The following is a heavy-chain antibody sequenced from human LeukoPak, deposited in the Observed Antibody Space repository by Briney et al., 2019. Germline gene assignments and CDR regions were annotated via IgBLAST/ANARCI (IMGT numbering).Heavy chain of an antibody. V-gene: IGHV4-4*07. J-gene: IGHJ6*02. CDR2: MYTSGTT. Sequence: SETLSLTCTVPGGSISSSCWSWIRQPGGKGLEWIGRMYTSGTTKYNPSLKSRVTMSVDTSNNQFSLKVSSVTAADTAVYYCARDQGSYYGVDVWGQGTTVTVSS. CDR3: ARDQGSYYGVDV. CDR1: GGSISSSC.